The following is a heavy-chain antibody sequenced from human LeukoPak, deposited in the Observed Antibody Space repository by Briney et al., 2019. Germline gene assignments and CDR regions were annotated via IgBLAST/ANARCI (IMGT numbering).Heavy chain of an antibody. CDR1: GFTFSSSW. Sequence: SGGSLRLSCAASGFTFSSSWMHWVRQAPGKGLVWVSRINSDGSSTSYADSVKGRFTISRDNAKNTLYLQMNSLRAEDTAVYYCARTPRSNDFDYWGQGTRVSVSS. CDR3: ARTPRSNDFDY. V-gene: IGHV3-74*01. D-gene: IGHD4-11*01. CDR2: INSDGSST. J-gene: IGHJ4*02.